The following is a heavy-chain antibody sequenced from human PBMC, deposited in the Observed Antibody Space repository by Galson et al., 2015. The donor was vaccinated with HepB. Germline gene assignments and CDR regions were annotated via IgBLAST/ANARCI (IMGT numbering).Heavy chain of an antibody. J-gene: IGHJ6*03. CDR1: GFTFSSYS. Sequence: SLRLSCAASGFTFSSYSMNWVRQAPGKGLEWVSSISSSSSYIYYADSVKGRFTISRDNAKNSLYLQMNSLRAEDTAVYYCARSNGDGYLRDFYYYYYMDVWGKGTTVTVSS. D-gene: IGHD5-24*01. V-gene: IGHV3-21*01. CDR2: ISSSSSYI. CDR3: ARSNGDGYLRDFYYYYYMDV.